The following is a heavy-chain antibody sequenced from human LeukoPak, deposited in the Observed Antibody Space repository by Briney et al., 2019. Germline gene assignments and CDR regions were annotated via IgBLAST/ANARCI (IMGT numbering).Heavy chain of an antibody. Sequence: SETLSLTCTVSGGSISSYYWSWIRQPAGKGLEWIGRIYTSGSTNYNPSLKSRVTISVDTSKNQFSLKLSSVTAADTAVYYCARAERYCSGGSCSFDAFDIWGQGTMVTVSS. CDR2: IYTSGST. V-gene: IGHV4-4*07. J-gene: IGHJ3*02. CDR1: GGSISSYY. CDR3: ARAERYCSGGSCSFDAFDI. D-gene: IGHD2-15*01.